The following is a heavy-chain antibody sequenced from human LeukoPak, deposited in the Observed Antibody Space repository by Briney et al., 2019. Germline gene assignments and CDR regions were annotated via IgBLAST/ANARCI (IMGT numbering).Heavy chain of an antibody. D-gene: IGHD2-15*01. V-gene: IGHV3-53*05. J-gene: IGHJ6*02. CDR1: GFTVSNNH. Sequence: GGSPRLSCAASGFTVSNNHMNWVRQAPGKGLEWVSVIHSADTTYYADSVKGRFTISRDNSKNTLYLQMGSLRAEDMAVYYCARGLVAAYYYYYGMDVWGQGTTVTVSS. CDR3: ARGLVAAYYYYYGMDV. CDR2: IHSADTT.